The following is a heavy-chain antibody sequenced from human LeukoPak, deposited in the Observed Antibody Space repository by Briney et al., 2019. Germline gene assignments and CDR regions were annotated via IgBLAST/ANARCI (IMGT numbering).Heavy chain of an antibody. V-gene: IGHV3-21*01. CDR2: ISSSSSYI. Sequence: PGGSLRLSCSASGFTVRSNYMTWVRQAPGKGLEWVSSISSSSSYIYYADSVKGRFTISRDNAKNSLYLQMNSLRAEDTAVYYCARVVLYDFWSGYLGSWGQGTLVTVSS. CDR1: GFTVRSNY. CDR3: ARVVLYDFWSGYLGS. D-gene: IGHD3-3*01. J-gene: IGHJ4*02.